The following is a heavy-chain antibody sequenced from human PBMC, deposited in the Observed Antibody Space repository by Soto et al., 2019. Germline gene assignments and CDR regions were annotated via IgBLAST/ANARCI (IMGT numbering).Heavy chain of an antibody. CDR1: GYTFTSYA. D-gene: IGHD3-16*02. CDR2: INAGNGNT. Sequence: GASVKVSCKASGYTFTSYAMHWVRQAPGQRLEWMGWINAGNGNTKYSQKFQGRVTITRDTSASTAYMELSSLRSEDTAVYYCERNVVRCGEFSLGSGDYYYYYGMDVWGQGTTVTVSS. V-gene: IGHV1-3*01. J-gene: IGHJ6*02. CDR3: ERNVVRCGEFSLGSGDYYYYYGMDV.